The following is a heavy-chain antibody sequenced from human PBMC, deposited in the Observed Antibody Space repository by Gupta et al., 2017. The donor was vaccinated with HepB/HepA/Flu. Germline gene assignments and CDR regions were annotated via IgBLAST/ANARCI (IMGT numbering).Heavy chain of an antibody. CDR3: ARDQAGAMIYYYDSSGFDY. D-gene: IGHD3-22*01. CDR2: INAGNGNT. Sequence: QVQLVQSGAEVKKPGASVKVSCKASGYTFTSYAMHWVRQAPGQRLEWMGWINAGNGNTKYSQKFQGRVTITRDTSASTAYMELSSLRSEDTAVYYCARDQAGAMIYYYDSSGFDYWGQGTLVTVSS. V-gene: IGHV1-3*01. J-gene: IGHJ4*02. CDR1: GYTFTSYA.